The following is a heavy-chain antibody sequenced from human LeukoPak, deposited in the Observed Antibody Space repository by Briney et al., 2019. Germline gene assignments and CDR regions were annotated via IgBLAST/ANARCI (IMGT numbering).Heavy chain of an antibody. CDR1: GFTFSSYW. V-gene: IGHV3-7*01. Sequence: GGSLRLSRAASGFTFSSYWMSWVRQAPGKGLGWVANIKQDESEKSYVDSVKGRFTISRDNAKNSLYLQMNSLRAEDTAVYYCARDNEKHYDFWSGYYVERGYYYMDVWGKGTTVTVSS. J-gene: IGHJ6*03. D-gene: IGHD3-3*01. CDR3: ARDNEKHYDFWSGYYVERGYYYMDV. CDR2: IKQDESEK.